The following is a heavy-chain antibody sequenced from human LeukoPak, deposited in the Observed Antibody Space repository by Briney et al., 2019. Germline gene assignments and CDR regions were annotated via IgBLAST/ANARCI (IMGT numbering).Heavy chain of an antibody. D-gene: IGHD5-24*01. CDR3: ARAKEGYNPSFDY. CDR2: ISSSSSYI. CDR1: GFTFGSYS. V-gene: IGHV3-21*01. Sequence: GGSLRLSCAASGFTFGSYSMNWVRQAPGKGLEWVSSISSSSSYIYYADSVKGRFTISRDNAKNSLYLQMNSLRAEDTAVYYCARAKEGYNPSFDYWGQGTLVTVSS. J-gene: IGHJ4*02.